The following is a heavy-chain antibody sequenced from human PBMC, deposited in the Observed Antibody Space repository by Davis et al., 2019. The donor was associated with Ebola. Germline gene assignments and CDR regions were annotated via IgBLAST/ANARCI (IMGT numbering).Heavy chain of an antibody. V-gene: IGHV1-8*01. CDR3: ALHTGMLL. CDR2: LIPNSGDT. CDR1: GYTFTGYD. D-gene: IGHD3-16*01. J-gene: IGHJ4*02. Sequence: AASVKVSCKASGYTFTGYDINWVRQATGQGLEWMGRLIPNSGDTVYAQKFQGRVTVTRNTSITTAYLELSNLRSEDTAVYYCALHTGMLLWGQGTLVTVSS.